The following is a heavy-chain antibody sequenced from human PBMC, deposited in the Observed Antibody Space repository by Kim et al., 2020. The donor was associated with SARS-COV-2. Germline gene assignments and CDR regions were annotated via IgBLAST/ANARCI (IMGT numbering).Heavy chain of an antibody. D-gene: IGHD2-15*01. CDR2: IIPVFGTA. CDR3: ARGGYCSGSRCYGPEAKFDY. Sequence: SVKVSCKASEVTFSAYVLTWVRQAPGQGLEWMGGIIPVFGTADYAQRFQGRVTFTADESTSTAYMELSSLRSDDTAVYYCARGGYCSGSRCYGPEAKFDYWGQGTLVTVSS. CDR1: EVTFSAYV. V-gene: IGHV1-69*13. J-gene: IGHJ4*02.